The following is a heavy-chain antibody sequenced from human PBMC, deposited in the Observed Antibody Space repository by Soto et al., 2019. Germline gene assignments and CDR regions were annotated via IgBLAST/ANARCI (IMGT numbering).Heavy chain of an antibody. CDR2: IIPIFGTA. V-gene: IGHV1-69*13. Sequence: SVKVSCKASGGTFSSYAISWVRQAPGQGLEWMGGIIPIFGTANYAQKFQGRVTITADESTSTAYMELSSLRSEDTAVYYCARKDGYYGSGSNYYYYGMDVWGQGTTVTVSS. CDR3: ARKDGYYGSGSNYYYYGMDV. CDR1: GGTFSSYA. J-gene: IGHJ6*02. D-gene: IGHD3-10*01.